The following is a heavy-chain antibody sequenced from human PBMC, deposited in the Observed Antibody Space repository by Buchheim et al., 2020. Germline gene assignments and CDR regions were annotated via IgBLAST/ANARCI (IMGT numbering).Heavy chain of an antibody. Sequence: QVQLQESGPGLVKSSQTLSLTCSASGDSISSGGYYWSWIRQHPGKGLEWIGYIYYGGSTHYNPSLKSRVTISVDASKNQFSLKLSSVSAADTAVYYCAKVMTGTNWFDPWGQGTL. CDR2: IYYGGST. J-gene: IGHJ5*02. D-gene: IGHD1-7*01. V-gene: IGHV4-31*03. CDR1: GDSISSGGYY. CDR3: AKVMTGTNWFDP.